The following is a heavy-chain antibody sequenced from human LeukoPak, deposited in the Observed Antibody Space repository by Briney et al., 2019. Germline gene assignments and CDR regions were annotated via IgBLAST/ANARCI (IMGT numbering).Heavy chain of an antibody. Sequence: ASVNVSCKASGYTFSDYFTHWVRQAPGQGLEWLGWINPNTGGTNYAQNLLTRVTITRDTSTSTTYLELSSLRADDTAVYYCARFASYYDFWSGYYEGWGQGTLVTVSS. J-gene: IGHJ4*02. D-gene: IGHD3-3*01. CDR3: ARFASYYDFWSGYYEG. CDR1: GYTFSDYF. V-gene: IGHV1-2*02. CDR2: INPNTGGT.